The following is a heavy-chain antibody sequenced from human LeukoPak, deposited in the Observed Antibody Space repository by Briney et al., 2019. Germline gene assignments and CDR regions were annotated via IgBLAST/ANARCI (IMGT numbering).Heavy chain of an antibody. J-gene: IGHJ5*02. D-gene: IGHD2-15*01. CDR2: IHPTSGGT. CDR1: GYTFTGYY. CDR3: ARDRTALVVVPATYNWFDP. V-gene: IGHV1-2*02. Sequence: ASVEVSCKASGYTFTGYYMHWVRQAPGQGLEWMGWIHPTSGGTTYAQKFQGRVTMTRDTSISTAYMELTRLTSDDTAVYYCARDRTALVVVPATYNWFDPWGQGTLVTVSS.